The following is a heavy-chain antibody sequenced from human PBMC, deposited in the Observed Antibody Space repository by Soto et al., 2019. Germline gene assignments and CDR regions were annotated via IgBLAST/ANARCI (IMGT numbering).Heavy chain of an antibody. D-gene: IGHD2-15*01. CDR1: VGSISSYP. CDR2: IYTSGST. CDR3: AMQNSCTLGHNLADP. V-gene: IGHV4-4*07. J-gene: IGHJ5*02. Sequence: SVNLPLTCTVPVGSISSYPWSGIRQSAGKGLEWIGGIYTSGSTNYNPSVKSPLTMSVVTPKNQFSLKLSSVTAADTAVYYSAMQNSCTLGHNLADPWGQAPLVIVS.